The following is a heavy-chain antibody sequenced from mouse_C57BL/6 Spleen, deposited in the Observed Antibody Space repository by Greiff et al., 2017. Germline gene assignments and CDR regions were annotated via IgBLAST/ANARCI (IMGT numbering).Heavy chain of an antibody. V-gene: IGHV5-4*01. J-gene: IGHJ3*01. CDR3: ARERYYARFAY. CDR2: ISDGGSYT. D-gene: IGHD1-1*02. CDR1: GFTFSSYA. Sequence: EVKLMESGGGLVKPGGSLKLSCAASGFTFSSYAMSWVRQTPEKRLEWVATISDGGSYTYYPDNVKGRFTISRDNAKNNLYLQMSHLESEDTAMYYCARERYYARFAYWGQGTLVTVSA.